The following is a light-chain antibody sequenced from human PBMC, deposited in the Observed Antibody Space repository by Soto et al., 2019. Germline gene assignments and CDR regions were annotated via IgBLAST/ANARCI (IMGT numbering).Light chain of an antibody. J-gene: IGKJ4*01. CDR3: QQYDNYPLT. V-gene: IGKV1-5*01. CDR2: DAS. CDR1: QSVRRW. Sequence: EIQMTQSPSHRSPTVGDRFTITCRASQSVRRWLAWYQQKPGKAPKFLIYDASSLESGVPSRFSGSGSGTEFTLTICSLQPDDFATYYCQQYDNYPLTSAGRAKVDI.